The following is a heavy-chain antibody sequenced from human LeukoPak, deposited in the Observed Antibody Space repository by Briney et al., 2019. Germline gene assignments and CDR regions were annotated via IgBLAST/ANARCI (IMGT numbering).Heavy chain of an antibody. CDR2: IYPGDSDT. CDR1: GSSFTSYW. J-gene: IGHJ3*02. Sequence: GESLKISWKGSGSSFTSYWIGWVRQMPGKGLEWMGIIYPGDSDTRYSPSFQGQVTISADKSISTAYLQWSSLKASDTAMYYCARPVTMVRGVIMGAFDIWGQGTMVTVSS. D-gene: IGHD3-10*01. V-gene: IGHV5-51*01. CDR3: ARPVTMVRGVIMGAFDI.